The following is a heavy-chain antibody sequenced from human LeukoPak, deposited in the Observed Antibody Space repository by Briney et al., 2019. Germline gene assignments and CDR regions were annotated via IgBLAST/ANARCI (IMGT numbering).Heavy chain of an antibody. D-gene: IGHD3-22*01. Sequence: SETLSLTCTVSGGSISSTSYYWGWIRQPPGKGLEWIGNIYYSGSTYYNPSLKSRITISVDTSKNQFSLKLSSVTAADTAVYYCAILTSSAMLYYYDSSGYYDAFDIWGRGTMVTVSS. J-gene: IGHJ3*02. V-gene: IGHV4-39*01. CDR3: AILTSSAMLYYYDSSGYYDAFDI. CDR1: GGSISSTSYY. CDR2: IYYSGST.